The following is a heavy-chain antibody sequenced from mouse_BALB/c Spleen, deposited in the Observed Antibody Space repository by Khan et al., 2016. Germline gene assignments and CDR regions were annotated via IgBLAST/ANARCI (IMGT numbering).Heavy chain of an antibody. D-gene: IGHD2-5*01. J-gene: IGHJ4*01. CDR3: ARQYYSNHAKDY. V-gene: IGHV9-1*02. CDR2: INTDTGEQ. CDR1: EYTFTNYG. Sequence: QIQLVQSGPELKKPGETVKISCKASEYTFTNYGMNWVKQAPGKGLKWMGWINTDTGEQTYAADLKGRFAFSLETSARTVYLQTNNRKNEDMATYCGARQYYSNHAKDYRGQGTSVTVSS.